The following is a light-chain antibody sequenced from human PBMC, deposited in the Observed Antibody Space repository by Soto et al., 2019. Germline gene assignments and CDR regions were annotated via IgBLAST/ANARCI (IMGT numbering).Light chain of an antibody. CDR1: QSVSSY. J-gene: IGKJ5*01. Sequence: EIILTQSPDTLSLSPGERATLSCRSSQSVSSYLAWYQHKPGQAPRLLIYDASTRATDIPARFSGSGSGTDFTLTISSLESEDSAIYYCQQRSNWPSISFGQGTRLEIK. V-gene: IGKV3-11*01. CDR2: DAS. CDR3: QQRSNWPSIS.